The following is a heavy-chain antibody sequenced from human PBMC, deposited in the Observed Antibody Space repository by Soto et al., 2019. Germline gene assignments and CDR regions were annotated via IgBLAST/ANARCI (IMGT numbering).Heavy chain of an antibody. J-gene: IGHJ4*02. CDR1: GFTFSDYT. V-gene: IGHV3-21*01. CDR3: ARDPYGSWVDFDY. D-gene: IGHD3-10*01. CDR2: ISSSSSYI. Sequence: EVQLVESGGGLVRPGGSLRLSCAASGFTFSDYTMNWVRQAPGKGLEWVSSISSSSSYIYYADSVKGRFTISRDNAKNSLYLQMNSLRAEDTAVYFCARDPYGSWVDFDYWGQGTLVTVSS.